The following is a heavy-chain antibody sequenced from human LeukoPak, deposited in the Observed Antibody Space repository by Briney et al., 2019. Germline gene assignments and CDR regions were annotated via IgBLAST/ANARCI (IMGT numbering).Heavy chain of an antibody. CDR3: ARGTYSSSSPMDV. CDR2: IIPIFGTA. D-gene: IGHD6-6*01. J-gene: IGHJ6*02. Sequence: SVKVSFKASGGTFISYAISWVRQAPGQGLEWMGGIIPIFGTANYAQKFQGRVTITADESTSTAYMELSRLRSEDTGVYYCARGTYSSSSPMDVWGQGTTVTVSS. CDR1: GGTFISYA. V-gene: IGHV1-69*13.